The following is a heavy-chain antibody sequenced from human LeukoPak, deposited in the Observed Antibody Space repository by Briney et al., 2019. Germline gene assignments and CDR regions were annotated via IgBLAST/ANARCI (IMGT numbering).Heavy chain of an antibody. V-gene: IGHV3-21*01. CDR2: ISSSSSYI. Sequence: GGSLRLSCAASGFTFSSYSMNWVRQAPGKGMEWVSSISSSSSYIYYADSEKGRFTISRDNAKNSLYLQMNSLRAEDTAVYYCARVPEITMVRGIDYWGKGTLVTVSS. CDR3: ARVPEITMVRGIDY. D-gene: IGHD3-10*01. J-gene: IGHJ4*02. CDR1: GFTFSSYS.